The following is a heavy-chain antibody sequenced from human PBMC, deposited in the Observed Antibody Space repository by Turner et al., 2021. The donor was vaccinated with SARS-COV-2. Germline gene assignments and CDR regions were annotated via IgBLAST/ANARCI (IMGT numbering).Heavy chain of an antibody. Sequence: EVQLVESGGGLVQPGGSLRLSCSASGFTFSSYWMSWVRQAPGKGPEWVANIKQDGSEKYYVDSVKGRFTISRDNAKNSLYLQMSSLRAEDTAVYYCARVSGAAVWGNYAFDIWGQGTMVTVSS. D-gene: IGHD3-16*01. J-gene: IGHJ3*02. CDR2: IKQDGSEK. CDR3: ARVSGAAVWGNYAFDI. V-gene: IGHV3-7*01. CDR1: GFTFSSYW.